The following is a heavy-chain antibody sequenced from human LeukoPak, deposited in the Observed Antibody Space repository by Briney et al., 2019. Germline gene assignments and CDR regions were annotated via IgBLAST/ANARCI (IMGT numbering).Heavy chain of an antibody. V-gene: IGHV4-59*01. CDR2: IYYSGST. D-gene: IGHD4-17*01. CDR1: GGSISSYY. CDR3: ARDYGDYVFDY. J-gene: IGHJ4*02. Sequence: SETLSLTCTVSGGSISSYYWSWIRQPPGKGLEWIGYIYYSGSTNYNPSLKSRVTISVDTSKNQFSLKLSSVTAADTAVYYCARDYGDYVFDYWGQGTLVTVSS.